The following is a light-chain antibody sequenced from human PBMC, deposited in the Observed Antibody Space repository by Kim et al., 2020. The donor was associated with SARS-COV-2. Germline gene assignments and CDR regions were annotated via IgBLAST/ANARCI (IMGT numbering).Light chain of an antibody. CDR1: SFNIGAYD. J-gene: IGLJ3*02. V-gene: IGLV1-40*01. CDR2: GDN. Sequence: QSVLTQPPSVSGAPGQRVTISCTGTSFNIGAYDLNWYQELPGTAPTLVIYGDNNRPSGVPDRFSGSKSGTSASLVITGLQAEDEADYHCQSYDGRLDGSGVFGGGTKVTVL. CDR3: QSYDGRLDGSGV.